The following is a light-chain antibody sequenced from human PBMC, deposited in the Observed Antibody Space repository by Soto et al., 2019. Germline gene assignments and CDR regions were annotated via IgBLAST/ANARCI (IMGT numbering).Light chain of an antibody. CDR1: SGSIATNY. V-gene: IGLV6-57*04. Sequence: FMLTQPHSVSESPGKAVTISCTRSSGSIATNYVQWYQQRPGSAPTIVIYEDNERPSGVPDRFSGSIDSSSNSASLTISEVKTEDEADYYCQSYDRGNQVFGGGTKVTVL. J-gene: IGLJ2*01. CDR3: QSYDRGNQV. CDR2: EDN.